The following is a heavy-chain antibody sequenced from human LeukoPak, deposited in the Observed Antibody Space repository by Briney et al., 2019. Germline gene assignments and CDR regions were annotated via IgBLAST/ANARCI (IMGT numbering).Heavy chain of an antibody. D-gene: IGHD2-15*01. J-gene: IGHJ5*02. CDR3: ARGPLEYCSGGTCYSGRNWFDP. V-gene: IGHV1-2*02. Sequence: ASVKVSCKASGYILTDYYMHWVRQAPGQGLEWMGWINPNSGDTNYAQKFQGRVTMTRDTSTSTVYMELRRLRYDDTAAYYCARGPLEYCSGGTCYSGRNWFDPWGQGTLVTVSS. CDR2: INPNSGDT. CDR1: GYILTDYY.